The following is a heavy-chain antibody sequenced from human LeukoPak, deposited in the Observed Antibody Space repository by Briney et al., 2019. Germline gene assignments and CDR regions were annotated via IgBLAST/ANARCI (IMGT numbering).Heavy chain of an antibody. Sequence: GGSLRLSCAASGFTFSSYSMNSVRQAPGKGLEWVANIKEDGSDKNYVDSVKGRFTISRDNAKNSLSLQMNSLRAEDTAVYYCARDAAYGYDRFDYWGQGTQVTVSS. D-gene: IGHD5-18*01. J-gene: IGHJ4*02. CDR3: ARDAAYGYDRFDY. CDR2: IKEDGSDK. CDR1: GFTFSSYS. V-gene: IGHV3-7*01.